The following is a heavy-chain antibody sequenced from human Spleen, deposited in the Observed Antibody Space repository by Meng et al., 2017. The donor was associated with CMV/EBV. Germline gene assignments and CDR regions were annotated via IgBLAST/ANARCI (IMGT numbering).Heavy chain of an antibody. CDR3: AREVGPTAFDN. CDR1: GYTFTGYY. J-gene: IGHJ4*02. V-gene: IGHV1-2*02. CDR2: INPNTGVT. Sequence: SCKASGYTFTGYYIHWVRQAPGQGLEWMGWINPNTGVTKLTEKFQGRVTMTRDTSISTADMELSRLTFDDTAVYFCAREVGPTAFDNWGQGTLVTVSS. D-gene: IGHD1-26*01.